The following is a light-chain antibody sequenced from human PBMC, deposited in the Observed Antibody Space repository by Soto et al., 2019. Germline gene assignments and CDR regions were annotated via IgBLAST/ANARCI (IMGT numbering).Light chain of an antibody. CDR1: QSVRSN. J-gene: IGKJ5*01. Sequence: VVTKSPATLSVSQGERVTLSCRASQSVRSNLAWYQQKPGQSPRLHIYGASTRATGIPARFSGSGSGTEFTLTISSLQSEDFAVYYCQQYNNWPPIPFGQGTRLEIK. V-gene: IGKV3-15*01. CDR3: QQYNNWPPIP. CDR2: GAS.